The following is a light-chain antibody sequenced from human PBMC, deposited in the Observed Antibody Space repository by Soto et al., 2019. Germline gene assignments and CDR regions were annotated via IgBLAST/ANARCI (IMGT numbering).Light chain of an antibody. J-gene: IGLJ2*01. V-gene: IGLV2-14*01. CDR2: EVS. Sequence: QSALTQPASVSGSPGQSITISCTGTSSDVGGYNYVSWYQQHPGKAPKLMMYEVSNRPSGVSNRFSGSKSGNTASLTISGLQAEDEADNYCSSYTSSSTLVVFGGGTKLTVL. CDR1: SSDVGGYNY. CDR3: SSYTSSSTLVV.